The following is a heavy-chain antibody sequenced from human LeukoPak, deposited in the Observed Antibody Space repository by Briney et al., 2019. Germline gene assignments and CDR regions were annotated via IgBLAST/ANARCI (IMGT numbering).Heavy chain of an antibody. Sequence: ASVKVSCKASGYTFSNYDIIWVRQAPGQGLEWMGGIIPIFGTANYAQKFQGRVTIPADESTSTAYMELSSLRSEDTAVYYCALYYYDSSGYYPGPFAYWGQGTLVTVSS. J-gene: IGHJ4*02. D-gene: IGHD3-22*01. V-gene: IGHV1-69*13. CDR1: GYTFSNYD. CDR2: IIPIFGTA. CDR3: ALYYYDSSGYYPGPFAY.